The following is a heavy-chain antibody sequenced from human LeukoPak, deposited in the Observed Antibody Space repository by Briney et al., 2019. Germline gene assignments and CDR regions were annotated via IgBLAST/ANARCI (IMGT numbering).Heavy chain of an antibody. Sequence: PGGSLRLSCAASGFTFSSYSMNWVRQAPGKGLEWVSSISSSSSYIYYADSVKGRFTISRDNAKNSLYLQMNSLRAEDTAVYYCARDLNGYSSGWYGYYYGMDVWGQGTTVTVSS. CDR1: GFTFSSYS. D-gene: IGHD6-19*01. CDR3: ARDLNGYSSGWYGYYYGMDV. CDR2: ISSSSSYI. J-gene: IGHJ6*02. V-gene: IGHV3-21*01.